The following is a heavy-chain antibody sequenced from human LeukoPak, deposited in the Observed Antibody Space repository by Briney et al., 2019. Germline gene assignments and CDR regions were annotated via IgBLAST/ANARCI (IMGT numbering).Heavy chain of an antibody. V-gene: IGHV3-23*01. CDR1: GFTFSSYA. Sequence: GGSLRLSCAASGFTFSSYAMSWVRQAPGKGLEWVSSISGSGGSTYYADSVKGRFTISRDNSKNTLYLQMNSLRAEDTAVYYCAKGQTGEGYFDYWGQGTLVTVSS. D-gene: IGHD7-27*01. CDR2: ISGSGGST. CDR3: AKGQTGEGYFDY. J-gene: IGHJ4*02.